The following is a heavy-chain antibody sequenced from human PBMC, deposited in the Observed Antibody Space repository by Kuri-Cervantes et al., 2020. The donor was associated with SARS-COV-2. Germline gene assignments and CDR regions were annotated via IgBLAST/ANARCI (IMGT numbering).Heavy chain of an antibody. V-gene: IGHV1-69*06. D-gene: IGHD1-26*01. J-gene: IGHJ3*02. CDR2: IIPIFATA. CDR1: GYTFTSYY. Sequence: SVKVSCKASGYTFTSYYMHWVRQAPGQGLEWMGGIIPIFATANYARKFQGRVTITADKSTSTAYVELSSLRSEDTAVYYCARVSPLVGVTSWNAFDIWGQGTMVTVSS. CDR3: ARVSPLVGVTSWNAFDI.